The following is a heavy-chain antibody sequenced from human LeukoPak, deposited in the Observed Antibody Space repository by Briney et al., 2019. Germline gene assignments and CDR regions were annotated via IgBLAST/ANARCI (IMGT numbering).Heavy chain of an antibody. D-gene: IGHD2-15*01. CDR3: ARDLRCSGGSCYLVWFDP. V-gene: IGHV1-2*02. CDR1: GYTFTGYY. CDR2: INPNSGGT. Sequence: ASVKVSCKASGYTFTGYYMHWVRQAPGQGLEWMGWINPNSGGTNYAQKFQGRVTMTRDTSISTAYMELSRLRSDDTAVYYCARDLRCSGGSCYLVWFDPWGQGTLVTVSS. J-gene: IGHJ5*02.